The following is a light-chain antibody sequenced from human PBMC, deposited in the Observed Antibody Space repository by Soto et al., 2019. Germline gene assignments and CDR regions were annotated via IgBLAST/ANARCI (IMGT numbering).Light chain of an antibody. V-gene: IGKV3-15*01. CDR3: QEYNNWHPIT. CDR1: QSISSK. CDR2: GAS. Sequence: EIVMTQSPATLSVSPGERATLSCRASQSISSKLAWYQQKPGQAPGLLIYGASTRATGIPLRFSGSGSGTEFTLTITSLQSEDFAVYYCQEYNNWHPITFGGGTKVEIK. J-gene: IGKJ4*01.